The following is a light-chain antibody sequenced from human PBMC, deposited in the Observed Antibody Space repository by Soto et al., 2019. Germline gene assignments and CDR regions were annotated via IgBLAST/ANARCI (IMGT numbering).Light chain of an antibody. CDR2: GAS. CDR1: QSISRS. CDR3: QHYGSSPPIT. Sequence: TQSPDTLSVYPAERATLSCRASQSISRSLAWYQQKPGQAPRLLIYGASSRATGIPDRFSGGGSGTDFTLTISRLEPEDFAVYYCQHYGSSPPITFGQGTRLEIK. J-gene: IGKJ5*01. V-gene: IGKV3-20*01.